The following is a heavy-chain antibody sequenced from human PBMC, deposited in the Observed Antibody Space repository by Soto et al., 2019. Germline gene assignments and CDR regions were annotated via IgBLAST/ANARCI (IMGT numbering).Heavy chain of an antibody. CDR3: ARDYYDSSGYLASLGY. J-gene: IGHJ4*02. CDR1: GFTFSTYS. D-gene: IGHD3-22*01. Sequence: EVQLVESGGGLVKPGGSLRLSCAASGFTFSTYSMNWVRQAPGKGLEWVSSISSSSSYIYYADSVKGRFTITRDNAKTTRNLQMHGLRAEDTAVYYCARDYYDSSGYLASLGYWGQGTLVTVSS. CDR2: ISSSSSYI. V-gene: IGHV3-21*01.